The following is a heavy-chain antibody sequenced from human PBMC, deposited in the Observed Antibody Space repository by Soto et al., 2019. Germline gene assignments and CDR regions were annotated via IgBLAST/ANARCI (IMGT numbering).Heavy chain of an antibody. CDR2: IDGSGYST. V-gene: IGHV3-23*01. J-gene: IGHJ5*02. D-gene: IGHD6-19*01. CDR1: GFTFSNYA. CDR3: AKDNLLLYSSAREIRFDP. Sequence: GGSLRLSCAASGFTFSNYAMGWVRQAPGKGLEWVSSIDGSGYSTYYADSVKGRFTISRDNSKSTLYLQMNSLRAEDTAVYYCAKDNLLLYSSAREIRFDPWGQGNLVNVS.